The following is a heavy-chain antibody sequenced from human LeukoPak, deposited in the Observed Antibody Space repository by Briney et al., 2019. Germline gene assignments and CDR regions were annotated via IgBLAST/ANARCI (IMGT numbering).Heavy chain of an antibody. CDR1: GFTFSSYW. Sequence: GGSLRLSCAASGFTFSSYWMSWVRQAPGGGLECVSAISGSGRSTYYADSVKGRFTISRDNSKNTLYLQMNSLRAEDTALYYCARVAGTIRIWPQPFGDGMDVWGQGTTVTVSS. D-gene: IGHD3-16*01. CDR2: ISGSGRST. J-gene: IGHJ6*02. CDR3: ARVAGTIRIWPQPFGDGMDV. V-gene: IGHV3-23*01.